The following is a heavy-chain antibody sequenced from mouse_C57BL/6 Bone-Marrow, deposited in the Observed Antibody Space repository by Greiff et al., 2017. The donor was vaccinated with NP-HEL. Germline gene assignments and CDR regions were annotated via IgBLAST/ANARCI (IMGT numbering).Heavy chain of an antibody. CDR3: ARDYGYGGFAY. CDR1: GYSITSGYD. D-gene: IGHD2-2*01. V-gene: IGHV3-1*01. J-gene: IGHJ3*01. CDR2: ISYSGST. Sequence: EVKLVESGPGMVKPSQSLSLTCTVTGYSITSGYDWHWIRHFPGNKLEWMGYISYSGSTNYNPSLKSRISITHDTSKNHFFLKLNSVTTEDTATYYCARDYGYGGFAYWGQGTLVTVSA.